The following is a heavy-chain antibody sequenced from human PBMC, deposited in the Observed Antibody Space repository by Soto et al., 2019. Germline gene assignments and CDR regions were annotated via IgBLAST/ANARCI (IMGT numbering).Heavy chain of an antibody. CDR2: INSDGSAT. CDR3: ARVETGSATDCDSVFDS. CDR1: GFTFSSYW. V-gene: IGHV3-74*03. J-gene: IGHJ4*02. D-gene: IGHD2-21*02. Sequence: EVQLVESGGGLVQPGESLRLSCAASGFTFSSYWMHWVRQVPGKGLVWVSRINSDGSATTYADSVKGRFTISRDNAKNTLYLQINSLRPEDTAVYYCARVETGSATDCDSVFDSWGQGTLVTVSS.